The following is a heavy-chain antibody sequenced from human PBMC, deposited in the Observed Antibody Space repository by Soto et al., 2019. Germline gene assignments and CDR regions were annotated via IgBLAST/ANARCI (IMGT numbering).Heavy chain of an antibody. CDR1: GYTFTGYY. CDR3: ARWALGFADYYYGMDV. D-gene: IGHD1-26*01. Sequence: ASVKVSCKASGYTFTGYYMHWVRQAPGQGLEWMGWINPNSGGTNYAQKFQGWVTMTRDTSISTAYMELSRLRSDDTAVYYCARWALGFADYYYGMDVWGQGTTVTVSS. J-gene: IGHJ6*02. CDR2: INPNSGGT. V-gene: IGHV1-2*04.